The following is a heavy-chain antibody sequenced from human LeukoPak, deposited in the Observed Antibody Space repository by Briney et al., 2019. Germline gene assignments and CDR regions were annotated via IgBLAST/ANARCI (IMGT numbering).Heavy chain of an antibody. J-gene: IGHJ4*02. V-gene: IGHV4-38-2*02. CDR1: GYSISSGYY. CDR3: ASCTIFGVVIQN. Sequence: SETLSLTCTVSGYSISSGYYWGWIRQPPGKGLEWIGSIYHSGSTYYNPSLKSRATISVDTSKNQFSLKLSSVTAADTAVYYCASCTIFGVVIQNWGQGTLVTVSS. D-gene: IGHD3-3*01. CDR2: IYHSGST.